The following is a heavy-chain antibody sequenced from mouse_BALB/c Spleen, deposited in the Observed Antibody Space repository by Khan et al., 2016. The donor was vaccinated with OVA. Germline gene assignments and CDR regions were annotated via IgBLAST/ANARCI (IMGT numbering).Heavy chain of an antibody. Sequence: QVQLKESGPELVKPGASVKMSCKASGYTFISYYIHWVKQRPGQGLEWIGWIYPGDGRTKYNEKFKGKTTLTADKSSSTAYMLLSSLTSEDSAIYFCAISYYGSVWYFDVWGAGTTVTVSS. CDR1: GYTFISYY. CDR2: IYPGDGRT. V-gene: IGHV1S56*01. D-gene: IGHD1-1*01. CDR3: AISYYGSVWYFDV. J-gene: IGHJ1*01.